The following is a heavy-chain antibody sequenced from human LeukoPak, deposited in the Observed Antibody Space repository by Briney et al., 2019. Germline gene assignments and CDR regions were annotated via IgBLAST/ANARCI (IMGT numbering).Heavy chain of an antibody. CDR3: ARGYYYDSSPAY. D-gene: IGHD3-22*01. V-gene: IGHV3-21*04. Sequence: GGSLRLSCAASGFTLIGYSMNWFRQAPGKGLEWVSSISSSSSYIYYADSVKGRFTISRDNAKNSLYLQMNSLRAEDTAVYYCARGYYYDSSPAYWGQGTLVTVSS. CDR1: GFTLIGYS. CDR2: ISSSSSYI. J-gene: IGHJ4*02.